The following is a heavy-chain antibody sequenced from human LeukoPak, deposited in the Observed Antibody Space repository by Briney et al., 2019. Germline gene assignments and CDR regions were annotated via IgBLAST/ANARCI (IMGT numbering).Heavy chain of an antibody. CDR3: ARGVGPSTVSPLNY. CDR2: INSDGSST. V-gene: IGHV3-74*01. D-gene: IGHD4-17*01. CDR1: GFTFSSYS. Sequence: PGGSLRLSCAASGFTFSSYSMNWVRQVPGKGLVWVSRINSDGSSTSYADSVKGRFTISRDNAKNTLYLQMNSLRAEDTAFYYCARGVGPSTVSPLNYWGQGTLVTVSS. J-gene: IGHJ4*02.